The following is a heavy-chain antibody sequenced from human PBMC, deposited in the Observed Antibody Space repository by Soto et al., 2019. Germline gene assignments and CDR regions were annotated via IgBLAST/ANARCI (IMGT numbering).Heavy chain of an antibody. CDR1: GYTFTSYG. V-gene: IGHV1-18*01. J-gene: IGHJ6*02. D-gene: IGHD5-12*01. Sequence: QVQLVQSGAEVKKPGASVKVSCKASGYTFTSYGISWVRQAPGQGLEWMGWISAYNGNTNYAQKLQGRVTMTTDTSTSTDYMELRSLRSDDTAVYYCARLSGYDPYYYYGMDVWGQGTTVTVSS. CDR2: ISAYNGNT. CDR3: ARLSGYDPYYYYGMDV.